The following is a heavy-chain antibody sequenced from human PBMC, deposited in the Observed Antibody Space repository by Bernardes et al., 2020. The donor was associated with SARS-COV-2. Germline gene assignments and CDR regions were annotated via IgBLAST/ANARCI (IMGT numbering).Heavy chain of an antibody. Sequence: SGPTLVKPTQTLTLTCTFSGFSLSTSGVGVGWIRQPPGKALEWLALIYWNDDKRYSPSLKSRLTITKDTSKNQVVLTITNMDPVDTATYYCAHTIPLPTVTTWFDPWGQGTLVTVSS. V-gene: IGHV2-5*01. CDR3: AHTIPLPTVTTWFDP. CDR1: GFSLSTSGVG. D-gene: IGHD4-4*01. CDR2: IYWNDDK. J-gene: IGHJ5*02.